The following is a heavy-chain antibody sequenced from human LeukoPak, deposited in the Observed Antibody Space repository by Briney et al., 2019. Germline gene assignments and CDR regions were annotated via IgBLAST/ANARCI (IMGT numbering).Heavy chain of an antibody. D-gene: IGHD3-10*01. V-gene: IGHV1-18*01. CDR2: ISAYNGNT. CDR1: GYTFTSYG. Sequence: ASVKVSCKASGYTFTSYGISWVRQAPGQGLEWMGWISAYNGNTNYAQKLQGRVTMTTDKSTSTAYMELRSLRSDDTAVYYCARVTMVRGSFDYWGQGTLVTVSS. J-gene: IGHJ4*02. CDR3: ARVTMVRGSFDY.